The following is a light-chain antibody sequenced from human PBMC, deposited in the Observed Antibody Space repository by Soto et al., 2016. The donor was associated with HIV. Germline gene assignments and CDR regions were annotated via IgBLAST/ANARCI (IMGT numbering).Light chain of an antibody. J-gene: IGKJ1*01. CDR1: QSLVHSNGNTY. CDR3: MQGTHWRT. V-gene: IGKV2-30*02. Sequence: DVVMTQSPLSLPVTLGQTASISCRSSQSLVHSNGNTYLIWFQQRPGQSPRRLIDRVSNRESGVPDRFSGSGSVTDFTLKISRVEAEDVGVYYCMQGTHWRTFGQGTTVEIK. CDR2: RVS.